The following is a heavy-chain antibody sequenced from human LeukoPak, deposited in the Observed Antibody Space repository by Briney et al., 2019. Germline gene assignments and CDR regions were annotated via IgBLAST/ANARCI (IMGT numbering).Heavy chain of an antibody. J-gene: IGHJ6*03. D-gene: IGHD3-10*01. CDR2: MNPNSGNT. Sequence: ASVKVSCKASGYTFTSYDINWVRQATGQGLEWMGWMNPNSGNTGYAQKFQGRVTITRNTSISTAYMELSSLRSEDTAVYFCARGPRITIIRGGQWYCYMDVWGKGTTVTISS. CDR1: GYTFTSYD. CDR3: ARGPRITIIRGGQWYCYMDV. V-gene: IGHV1-8*03.